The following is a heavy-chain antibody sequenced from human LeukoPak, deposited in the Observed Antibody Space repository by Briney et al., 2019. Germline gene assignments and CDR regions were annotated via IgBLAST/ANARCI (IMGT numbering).Heavy chain of an antibody. CDR3: ARASIFGSYYYYMDV. D-gene: IGHD3-3*02. V-gene: IGHV4-34*01. Sequence: SETLSLTCAVYGGSLSGYYWSWIRQPPGKGLEWIGEINHSGSTNYNPSLKSRVTISVDTSKNQFSLKLSSVTAADTAVYYCARASIFGSYYYYMDVWGKGTTVTVSS. CDR1: GGSLSGYY. J-gene: IGHJ6*03. CDR2: INHSGST.